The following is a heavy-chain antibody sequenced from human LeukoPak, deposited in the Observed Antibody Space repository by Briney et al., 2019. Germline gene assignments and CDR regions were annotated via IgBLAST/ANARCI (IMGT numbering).Heavy chain of an antibody. J-gene: IGHJ4*02. CDR3: ARHPYSGSYNPQKYYFDY. CDR2: IYTSGST. D-gene: IGHD1-26*01. Sequence: PSETLSLTCTVSGGSISSYYWSWIRQPPGKGLEWIGYIYTSGSTNYNPSLKSRVTISVDTSKNQFSLKLSSVTAADTAVYYCARHPYSGSYNPQKYYFDYWGQGTLVTVSS. CDR1: GGSISSYY. V-gene: IGHV4-4*09.